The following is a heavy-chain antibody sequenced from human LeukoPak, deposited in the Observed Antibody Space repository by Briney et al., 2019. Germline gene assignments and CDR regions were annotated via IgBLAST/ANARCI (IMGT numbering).Heavy chain of an antibody. V-gene: IGHV3-74*03. Sequence: GGSLRLSCATSGFIFGNYRMHWVRQAPGKGLVWVSRIHPDGSITTYADSVKGRFTITRDNAKNTLYLQMNSLRAEDTAVYYCAPQQTYSPYNWFDPWGQGTLVTVSS. CDR1: GFIFGNYR. CDR3: APQQTYSPYNWFDP. J-gene: IGHJ5*02. CDR2: IHPDGSIT. D-gene: IGHD5-12*01.